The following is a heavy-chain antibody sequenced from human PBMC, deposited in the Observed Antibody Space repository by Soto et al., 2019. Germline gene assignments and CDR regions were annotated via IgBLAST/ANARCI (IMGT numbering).Heavy chain of an antibody. CDR2: ISAYNGNT. V-gene: IGHV1-18*01. J-gene: IGHJ3*02. CDR1: GYTFTNFG. D-gene: IGHD3-3*01. Sequence: GASVKVSCKASGYTFTNFGISWVRQAPGQGLEWMGWISAYNGNTNYAQNFQGRVTMTTDTSTSTAYMELRSLRSDDTAVYYCASPARNYDFWSGYSFDIWGQGTMVTVSS. CDR3: ASPARNYDFWSGYSFDI.